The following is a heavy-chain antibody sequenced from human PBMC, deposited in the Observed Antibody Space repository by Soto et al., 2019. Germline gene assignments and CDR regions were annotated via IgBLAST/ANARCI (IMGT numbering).Heavy chain of an antibody. CDR2: ISGSGGST. J-gene: IGHJ6*02. Sequence: PGGSLRLSCAASGFTFSSYAMSWVRQAPGKGLEWVSAISGSGGSTYYADSVKGRFTIPRDNSKNTLYLQMNSLRAEDTAVYYCAKFGSGLGGVTTVSYYYYYGMDVWGQGTTVTVSS. V-gene: IGHV3-23*01. D-gene: IGHD4-4*01. CDR3: AKFGSGLGGVTTVSYYYYYGMDV. CDR1: GFTFSSYA.